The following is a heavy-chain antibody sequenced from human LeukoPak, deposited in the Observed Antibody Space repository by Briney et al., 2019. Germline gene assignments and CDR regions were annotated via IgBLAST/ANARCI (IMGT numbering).Heavy chain of an antibody. CDR2: INPNSGGT. CDR1: GYTFNSYG. CDR3: AREGAAAGTRWFDP. V-gene: IGHV1-2*02. Sequence: ASVKVSCKTSGYTFNSYGITWVRQAPGQGLEWMGWINPNSGGTNYAQKFQGRVTMTRDTSISTAYMELSRLRSDDTAVYYCAREGAAAGTRWFDPWGQGTLVTVSS. J-gene: IGHJ5*02. D-gene: IGHD6-13*01.